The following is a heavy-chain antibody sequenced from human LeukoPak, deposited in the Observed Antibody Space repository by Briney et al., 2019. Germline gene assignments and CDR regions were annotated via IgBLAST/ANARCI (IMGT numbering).Heavy chain of an antibody. J-gene: IGHJ6*02. CDR3: ARDGEQWLVKDDSRGGYYYYGMDV. CDR2: INPNSGGT. V-gene: IGHV1-2*02. CDR1: GYTFTGYY. D-gene: IGHD6-19*01. Sequence: ASVKVSCKASGYTFTGYYMHWVRQAPGQGLEWMGWINPNSGGTNYAQKFQGRVTMTRDTSISTAYMELSWLRSDDTAVYYCARDGEQWLVKDDSRGGYYYYGMDVWGQGTTVTVSS.